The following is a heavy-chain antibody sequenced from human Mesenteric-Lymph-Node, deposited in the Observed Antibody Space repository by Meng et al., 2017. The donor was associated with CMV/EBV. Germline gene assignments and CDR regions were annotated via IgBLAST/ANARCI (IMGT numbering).Heavy chain of an antibody. CDR1: GYTFTAYY. D-gene: IGHD6-19*01. CDR2: INPNSGGT. Sequence: ASVKVSCKAPGYTFTAYYMHWVRQAPGQGLEWMGWINPNSGGTNYAQKFQGRVTMTRDTSISTAYMEVSRLRSDDTAVYYCARGTTGWYVYFDQWGQGTLVTVSS. V-gene: IGHV1-2*02. J-gene: IGHJ4*02. CDR3: ARGTTGWYVYFDQ.